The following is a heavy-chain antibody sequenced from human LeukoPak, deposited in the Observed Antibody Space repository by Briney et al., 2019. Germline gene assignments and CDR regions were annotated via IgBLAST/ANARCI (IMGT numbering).Heavy chain of an antibody. J-gene: IGHJ4*02. CDR2: ISAYNGNT. CDR3: VLGATIGTFDY. CDR1: GYTFTNYG. V-gene: IGHV1-18*01. D-gene: IGHD1-26*01. Sequence: ASVKVSCKASGYTFTNYGISWVRQAPGQGLEWMGWISAYNGNTHYAQKLQGRVTMTTDTSTSTAYMELRSLRSDDTAVYYCVLGATIGTFDYWGRGTLVTVSS.